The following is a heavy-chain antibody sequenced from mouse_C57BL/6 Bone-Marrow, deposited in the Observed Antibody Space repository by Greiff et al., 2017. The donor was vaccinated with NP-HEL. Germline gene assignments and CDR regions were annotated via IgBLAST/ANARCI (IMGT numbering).Heavy chain of an antibody. CDR3: ARERAYYSNLGFAY. V-gene: IGHV5-4*01. CDR2: ISDGGSYT. Sequence: EVQRVESGGGLVKPGGSLKLSCAASGFTFSSYAMSWVRQTPEKRLELVATISDGGSYTYYPDNVKGRFTISRDNAKNNLYLQMSHLKSEDTAMYYCARERAYYSNLGFAYWGQGTLVTVSA. J-gene: IGHJ3*01. D-gene: IGHD2-5*01. CDR1: GFTFSSYA.